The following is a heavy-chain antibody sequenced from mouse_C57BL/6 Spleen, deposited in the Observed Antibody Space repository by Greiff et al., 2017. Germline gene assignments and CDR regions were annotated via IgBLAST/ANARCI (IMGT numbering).Heavy chain of an antibody. CDR1: GFTFTDYY. CDR2: IRNKANGYTT. V-gene: IGHV7-3*01. Sequence: EVKLMESGGGLVQPGGSLSLSCAASGFTFTDYYMSWVRQPPGKALEWLGFIRNKANGYTTEYSASVKGRFTISRDNSQSILYLQMNALRAEDSATYYCASQRGAMNYWGQGTSVTVSS. CDR3: ASQRGAMNY. J-gene: IGHJ4*01.